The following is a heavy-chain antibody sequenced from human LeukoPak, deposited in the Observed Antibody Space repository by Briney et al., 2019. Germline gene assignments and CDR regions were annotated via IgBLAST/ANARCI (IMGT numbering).Heavy chain of an antibody. CDR1: GFTFSSYG. CDR2: LRSDGSNK. Sequence: GGSLRLSCAASGFTFSSYGMHWVRQAPGKGLEGVALLRSDGSNKYYADSVKGRFTISRDNSKTTLYLQMSSLRAEDTAVYYCAKGAQYYGSGSHRRGHYFDSWGQGTLVTVSS. J-gene: IGHJ4*02. CDR3: AKGAQYYGSGSHRRGHYFDS. V-gene: IGHV3-30*02. D-gene: IGHD3-10*01.